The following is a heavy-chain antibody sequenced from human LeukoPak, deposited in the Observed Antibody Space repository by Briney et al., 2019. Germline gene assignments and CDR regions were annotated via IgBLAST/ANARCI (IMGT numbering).Heavy chain of an antibody. CDR1: GGSVSRDNYY. V-gene: IGHV4-61*01. J-gene: IGHJ4*02. Sequence: SETLSLTCTVSGGSVSRDNYYWTWIRQPPGKGLQWIGYISYSGSTNYNPSLKSRVTISLHTSKNQFSLRLSSLTAADTAVYYCARRHYYNGRAYYFLDYWGQGTLVTVSS. D-gene: IGHD3-22*01. CDR2: ISYSGST. CDR3: ARRHYYNGRAYYFLDY.